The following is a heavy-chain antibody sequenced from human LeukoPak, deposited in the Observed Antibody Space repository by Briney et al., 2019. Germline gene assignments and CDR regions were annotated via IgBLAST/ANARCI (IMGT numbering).Heavy chain of an antibody. J-gene: IGHJ4*02. CDR3: ARGEMIAILDY. CDR2: IYYDGTT. D-gene: IGHD2-21*01. CDR1: SVSMTQTNHF. V-gene: IGHV4-39*01. Sequence: PSETLSLTCTVSSVSMTQTNHFWGWIRQPPGKGLEWIGNIYYDGTTYYNPSLESRVSISVDTSEKQFALSLSSVTAADTAVYYCARGEMIAILDYWGQGTLVTVSS.